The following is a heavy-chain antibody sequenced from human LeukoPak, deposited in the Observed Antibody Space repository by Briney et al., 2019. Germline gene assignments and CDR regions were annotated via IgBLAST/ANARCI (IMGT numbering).Heavy chain of an antibody. Sequence: GGSLRLSCAASGFTFSSYAMSWVRQAPGKGLEWVSAISGSGGSTYYADSVKGRFTISRDNSKNTLYLQMNSLRAEDTAVYYCAKRAISAYSGSSLSPFDYWGQGTLVTVSS. V-gene: IGHV3-23*01. CDR3: AKRAISAYSGSSLSPFDY. D-gene: IGHD1-26*01. CDR1: GFTFSSYA. J-gene: IGHJ4*02. CDR2: ISGSGGST.